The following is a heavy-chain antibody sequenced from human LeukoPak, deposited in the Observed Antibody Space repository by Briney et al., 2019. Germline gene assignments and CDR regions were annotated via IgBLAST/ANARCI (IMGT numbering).Heavy chain of an antibody. Sequence: SETLSLTCAVYGGSFSGYYWSWIRQPPGKGLEWIGEINHSGSTNYNPSLKSRVTISVDTSKNQFSLKLRFVTAADTAVYYCARGRGGGDYDSSGYGLQYFDYWGQGTLVTVSS. CDR3: ARGRGGGDYDSSGYGLQYFDY. CDR2: INHSGST. CDR1: GGSFSGYY. J-gene: IGHJ4*02. V-gene: IGHV4-34*01. D-gene: IGHD3-22*01.